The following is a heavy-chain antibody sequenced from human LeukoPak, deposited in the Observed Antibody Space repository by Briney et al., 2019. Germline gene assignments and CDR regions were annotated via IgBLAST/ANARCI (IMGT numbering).Heavy chain of an antibody. CDR1: GFTFDDYG. Sequence: GGSLRLSCAASGFTFDDYGMSWVRQAPGKGLEWVSGINWNGGSTGYADSVKGRFTISRDNAKNSLYLLMNSRRAEDTALYYCARVEGGRITMIVVVDYYFDYWGQGTLVTVSS. CDR3: ARVEGGRITMIVVVDYYFDY. J-gene: IGHJ4*02. CDR2: INWNGGST. V-gene: IGHV3-20*04. D-gene: IGHD3-22*01.